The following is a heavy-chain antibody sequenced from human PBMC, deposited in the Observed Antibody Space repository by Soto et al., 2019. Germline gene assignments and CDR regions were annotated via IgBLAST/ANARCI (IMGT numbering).Heavy chain of an antibody. CDR3: ARGVGNNWFDP. CDR1: GGSISSGIYS. D-gene: IGHD2-2*01. J-gene: IGHJ5*02. V-gene: IGHV4-30-2*01. Sequence: SETLSPTCAVSGGSISSGIYSWNWIRQPPGKGLEWIGYMYPSGSTVYNPSLESRVIISIDRSKNQFSLRLSSVTAADTAVYYCARGVGNNWFDPWGQGTLVIVSS. CDR2: MYPSGST.